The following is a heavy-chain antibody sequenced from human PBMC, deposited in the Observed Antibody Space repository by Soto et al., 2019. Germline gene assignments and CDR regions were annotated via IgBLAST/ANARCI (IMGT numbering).Heavy chain of an antibody. D-gene: IGHD2-2*01. CDR1: GYSFTSYW. V-gene: IGHV5-10-1*01. CDR2: IDPSDSYT. Sequence: GESLKISCKCSGYSFTSYWISWVRQMPGKGLEWMGRIDPSDSYTNYSPSFQGHVTISADKSISTAYLQWSSLKASDTAMYYCATPLDIVVVPAAPRAKYYYYGMDVWGQGATVTVSS. J-gene: IGHJ6*02. CDR3: ATPLDIVVVPAAPRAKYYYYGMDV.